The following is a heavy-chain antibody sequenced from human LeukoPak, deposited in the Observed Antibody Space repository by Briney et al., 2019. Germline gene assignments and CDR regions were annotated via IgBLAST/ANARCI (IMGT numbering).Heavy chain of an antibody. D-gene: IGHD4-17*01. J-gene: IGHJ4*02. CDR2: ISSGSTI. V-gene: IGHV3-11*04. CDR3: ASMTTVTEHFDY. CDR1: GFNFSDHY. Sequence: PGGSLRLSCVISGFNFSDHYMSWMRQAPGKGLEWISYISSGSTIYYADSVKGRFTISRDNVKNTMVLQMNSLRVEDRAVYYCASMTTVTEHFDYWGQGTLVTVSS.